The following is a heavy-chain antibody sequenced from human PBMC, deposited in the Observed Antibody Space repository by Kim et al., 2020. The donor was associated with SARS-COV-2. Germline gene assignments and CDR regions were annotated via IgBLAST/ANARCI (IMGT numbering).Heavy chain of an antibody. V-gene: IGHV4-39*01. J-gene: IGHJ4*02. CDR2: IYYSGST. Sequence: SETLSLTCTVSGGSISSSSYYWGWIRQPPGKGLEWIGSIYYSGSTYYNPSLKSRVTISVDTSKNQFSLKLSSVTAADTAVYYCARLVKQRLVTVDYWGQGTLVTVSS. CDR3: ARLVKQRLVTVDY. D-gene: IGHD6-13*01. CDR1: GGSISSSSYY.